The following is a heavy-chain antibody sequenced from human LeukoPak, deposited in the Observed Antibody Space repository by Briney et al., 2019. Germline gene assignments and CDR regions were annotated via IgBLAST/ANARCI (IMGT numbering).Heavy chain of an antibody. J-gene: IGHJ4*02. CDR1: GFTFSSYA. V-gene: IGHV3-30-3*01. D-gene: IGHD6-13*01. CDR2: ISYDGSNK. Sequence: QPGGSLRLSCAASGFTFSSYAMHWVRQAPGKGLEWVAVISYDGSNKYYADSVKGRFTISRDNSKNTLYLQMNSLRAEDTAVYYCARGAYSSSWYAGSGFLGDYWGQGTLVTVSS. CDR3: ARGAYSSSWYAGSGFLGDY.